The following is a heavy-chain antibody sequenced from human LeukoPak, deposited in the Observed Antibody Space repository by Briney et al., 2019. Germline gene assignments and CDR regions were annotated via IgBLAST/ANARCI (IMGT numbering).Heavy chain of an antibody. CDR2: IIPIFGTA. V-gene: IGHV1-69*06. Sequence: SVKVSCKASGGTFSSYAIIWVRQAPGQGLEWMGRIIPIFGTANYAQKFQGRVTITADKSTSTAYMELSSLRSEDTAVYYCARRGLHGSGSYYYYYYMDVWGKGTTVTVSS. J-gene: IGHJ6*03. CDR1: GGTFSSYA. CDR3: ARRGLHGSGSYYYYYYMDV. D-gene: IGHD3-10*01.